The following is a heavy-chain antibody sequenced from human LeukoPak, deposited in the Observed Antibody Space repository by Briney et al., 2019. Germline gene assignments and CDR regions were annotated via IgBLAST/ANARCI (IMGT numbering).Heavy chain of an antibody. CDR1: GYTFTSYG. D-gene: IGHD3-3*01. V-gene: IGHV1-18*01. CDR2: ISAYNGNT. CDR3: ARDGPTIFGVVDPDDY. J-gene: IGHJ4*02. Sequence: ASVKVSCKASGYTFTSYGISWVRQAPGQGLEWMGWISAYNGNTNYAQKLQGRVTMTTDTSTSTAYMELRSLRSDDTAVYYCARDGPTIFGVVDPDDYWGQGTLVTVSS.